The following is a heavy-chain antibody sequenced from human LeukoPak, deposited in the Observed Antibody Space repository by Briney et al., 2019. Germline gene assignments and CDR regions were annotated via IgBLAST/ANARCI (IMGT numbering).Heavy chain of an antibody. CDR3: ARGRVGSTHDH. Sequence: SETLSLTCAVSGGSISSGVYSWGWIRQPPGKGLEWIGYIYHSGSTYYNPSLKSRVTISVDTSKNQFSLKLSSVTAADTAVYYCARGRVGSTHDHWGQGTLVTVSS. V-gene: IGHV4-30-2*01. D-gene: IGHD1-26*01. CDR1: GGSISSGVYS. J-gene: IGHJ4*02. CDR2: IYHSGST.